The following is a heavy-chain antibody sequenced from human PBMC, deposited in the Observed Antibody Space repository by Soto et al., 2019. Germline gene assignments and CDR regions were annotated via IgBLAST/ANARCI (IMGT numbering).Heavy chain of an antibody. Sequence: SETLSLTCSVSVGSITSTIDYCGWIRQSPGKGLEWIGNIYYDGSTFYNPSLKSRVTISVDTSKRQFSLRVSSVTAADTTVYYCARRGSASSRNWFDSWGHGTLVIVSS. D-gene: IGHD3-16*01. CDR2: IYYDGST. V-gene: IGHV4-39*01. CDR1: VGSITSTIDY. CDR3: ARRGSASSRNWFDS. J-gene: IGHJ5*01.